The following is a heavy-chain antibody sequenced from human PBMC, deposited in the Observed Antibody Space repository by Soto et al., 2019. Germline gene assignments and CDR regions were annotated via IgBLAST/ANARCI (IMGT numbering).Heavy chain of an antibody. Sequence: QITLKESGPTLVKPTQTLTLTCTFSGFSLSTSGVGVGWIRQPPGKALEWLALIYWDDDKRYSPSLRSRLTINKDTSKNQVVLTMTNMDPVDTATYYCIQSRCGGDCLRSYASHYYYGMDVWGQGTTVTVSS. D-gene: IGHD2-21*02. CDR1: GFSLSTSGVG. V-gene: IGHV2-5*02. J-gene: IGHJ6*02. CDR3: IQSRCGGDCLRSYASHYYYGMDV. CDR2: IYWDDDK.